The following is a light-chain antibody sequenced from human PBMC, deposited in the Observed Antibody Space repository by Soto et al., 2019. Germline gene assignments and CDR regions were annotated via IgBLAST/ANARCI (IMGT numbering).Light chain of an antibody. J-gene: IGKJ1*01. CDR2: GAS. Sequence: EIVLTQSPGTLSLSPGERATLSCRASQSISSSYLAWFQPKPGQAPRLLIYGASNRATGIPDRFSGSGSGTDFTLTISRLEPEDFAVYYCQQYGTSSWTFGQGTKVEIK. CDR1: QSISSSY. CDR3: QQYGTSSWT. V-gene: IGKV3-20*01.